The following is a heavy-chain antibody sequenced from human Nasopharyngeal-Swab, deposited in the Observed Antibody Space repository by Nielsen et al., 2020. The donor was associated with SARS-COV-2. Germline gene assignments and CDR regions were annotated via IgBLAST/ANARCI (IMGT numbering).Heavy chain of an antibody. J-gene: IGHJ6*02. D-gene: IGHD3-3*01. CDR2: INPNFGTT. CDR3: ARDTIFGLALYYYYGLGV. Sequence: SVKVSCKVSGGTFKNYAISWVRQATAQGLEWMGGINPNFGTTNYAHKFQDRAKITADQSTRTAYMELSSLRSDDTAVYYCARDTIFGLALYYYYGLGVWGQGTTVTVSS. V-gene: IGHV1-69*13. CDR1: GGTFKNYA.